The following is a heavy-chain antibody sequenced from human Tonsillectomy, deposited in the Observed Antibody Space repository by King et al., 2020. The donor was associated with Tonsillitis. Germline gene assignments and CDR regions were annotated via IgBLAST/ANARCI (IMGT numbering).Heavy chain of an antibody. CDR1: GYTFIDYN. Sequence: VQLVQSGAEVKKPGASLKVSCKASGYTFIDYNIHWVRQAPGQGLEWMEWINPSSGGPDDAQKFQGWVTMTRDTSISTAYLELNKLRSDDTAVYYCARGDMDTAMADYYYYMDVWGKGTTVTVSS. CDR3: ARGDMDTAMADYYYYMDV. CDR2: INPSSGGP. J-gene: IGHJ6*03. V-gene: IGHV1-2*04. D-gene: IGHD5-18*01.